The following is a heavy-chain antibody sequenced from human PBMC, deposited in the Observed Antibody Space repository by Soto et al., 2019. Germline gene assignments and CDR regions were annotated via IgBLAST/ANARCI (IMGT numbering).Heavy chain of an antibody. Sequence: SETLSLTSAVSGGSISSGGYSWSWIRQPPGKGLEWIGYIYHSGSTYYNPSLKSRVTTSVDRSKNQFSLKLSSVTAADTAVYYCARGDGYNNVLEYWGQGGLVTLSS. CDR2: IYHSGST. D-gene: IGHD4-4*01. CDR3: ARGDGYNNVLEY. V-gene: IGHV4-30-2*01. CDR1: GGSISSGGYS. J-gene: IGHJ4*02.